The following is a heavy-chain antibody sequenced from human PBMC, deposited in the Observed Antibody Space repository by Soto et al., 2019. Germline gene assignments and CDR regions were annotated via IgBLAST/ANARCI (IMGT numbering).Heavy chain of an antibody. CDR3: ARARPVVDY. J-gene: IGHJ4*02. Sequence: QVQLQESGPGLVKPSETLSLTCTVSGGSISSYYWSWIRQPPGKGLEWIGYIYYSGSTNYNPSLKSRVTISVDTSKNQCSLKLSSVTAADTAVYYFARARPVVDYWGQGTLVTVSS. CDR1: GGSISSYY. V-gene: IGHV4-59*01. D-gene: IGHD2-15*01. CDR2: IYYSGST.